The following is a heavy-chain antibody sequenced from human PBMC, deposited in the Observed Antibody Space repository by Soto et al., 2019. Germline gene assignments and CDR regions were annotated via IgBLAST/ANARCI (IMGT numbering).Heavy chain of an antibody. D-gene: IGHD2-8*02. J-gene: IGHJ4*02. CDR1: KFTFRTYA. V-gene: IGHV3-23*01. CDR2: ISGSGDNT. CDR3: AKDMVHCTGTRSARYFEK. Sequence: GGSLRLSCAASKFTFRTYAMPWVRQAPGKGLEWVADISGSGDNTYYADSVKVRFTISRDNSKSTLYLQMNSQRAEDTAVYYCAKDMVHCTGTRSARYFEKWGRGTLVTVSS.